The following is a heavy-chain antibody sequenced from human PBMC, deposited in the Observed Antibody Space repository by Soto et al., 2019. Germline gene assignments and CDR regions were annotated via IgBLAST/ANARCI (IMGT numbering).Heavy chain of an antibody. V-gene: IGHV4-34*01. J-gene: IGHJ6*02. CDR3: ASSAGHPGDFFYYNGMDV. CDR2: INHSGST. CDR1: GGSFSGYY. Sequence: SETLSLSCAVYGGSFSGYYWSWLRQPPGKGLEWIGAINHSGSTNYNPSLKSRVTISVDTSKNQFSLKLKSVTAADTAVYYCASSAGHPGDFFYYNGMDVWGQGTTVT. D-gene: IGHD3-10*01.